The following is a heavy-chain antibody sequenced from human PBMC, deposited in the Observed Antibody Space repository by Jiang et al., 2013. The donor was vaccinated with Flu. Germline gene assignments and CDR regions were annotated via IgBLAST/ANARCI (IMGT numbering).Heavy chain of an antibody. CDR1: GGSISSGSYF. J-gene: IGHJ4*02. CDR2: IYYSGSA. D-gene: IGHD4-23*01. V-gene: IGHV4-39*01. CDR3: ARHPNCAVITHCHFDD. Sequence: GLVKPSETLSLICTVSGGSISSGSYFWGWIRQPPGKGLEWIGSIYYSGSALYNPSLKSRVTISADTSKSQFSLKVNSVTAADTAVYYCARHPNCAVITHCHFDDWGQGTLVTVSS.